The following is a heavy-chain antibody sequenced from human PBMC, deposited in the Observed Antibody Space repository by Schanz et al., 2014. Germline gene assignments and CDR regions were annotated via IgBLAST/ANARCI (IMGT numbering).Heavy chain of an antibody. Sequence: QVQLVQSGAEVKKPGSSVKVSCKASRSTFSSYTISWVRQAPGQGLEWMGWINPNTGGTNFAQKFQGWVTMTRDTSISTAYMELSRLKSDDTAVYYCARGGGPEDVFDIWGQGTILTVSS. J-gene: IGHJ3*02. CDR3: ARGGGPEDVFDI. CDR2: INPNTGGT. V-gene: IGHV1-2*04. D-gene: IGHD5-12*01. CDR1: RSTFSSYT.